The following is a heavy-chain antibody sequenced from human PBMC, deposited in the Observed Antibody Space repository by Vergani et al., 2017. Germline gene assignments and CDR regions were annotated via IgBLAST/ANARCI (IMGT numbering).Heavy chain of an antibody. Sequence: QVQLQESGPGLVKPSETLSLTCAVSGYSISSGYYWGWIRQPPGKGLEWIGSIYHSGSTYYNPSLKSRVTISVDTSKNQFSLKLSSVTAADTAVYYCARQARWSGYFEWARWFDPWGQGTLVTVSS. CDR3: ARQARWSGYFEWARWFDP. J-gene: IGHJ5*02. CDR1: GYSISSGYY. CDR2: IYHSGST. V-gene: IGHV4-38-2*01. D-gene: IGHD3-3*01.